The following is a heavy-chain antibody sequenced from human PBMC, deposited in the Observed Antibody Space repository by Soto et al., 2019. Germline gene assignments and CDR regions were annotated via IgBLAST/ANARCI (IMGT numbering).Heavy chain of an antibody. D-gene: IGHD4-17*01. J-gene: IGHJ4*02. V-gene: IGHV3-23*01. CDR3: AKSSWAVTSPYYFDY. CDR1: GFTFSSYA. CDR2: ISGSGGST. Sequence: GGSLRLSCAASGFTFSSYAMSWVRQAPGKGLEWVSAISGSGGSTYYADSVKGRFTISRDNSKNTLYLQMNSLRAEDTAVYYCAKSSWAVTSPYYFDYWGQGTLVTVSS.